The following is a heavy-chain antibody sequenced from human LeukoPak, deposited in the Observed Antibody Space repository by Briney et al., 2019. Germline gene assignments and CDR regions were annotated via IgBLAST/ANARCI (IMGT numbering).Heavy chain of an antibody. CDR2: ISSSGSTI. CDR1: GFTFSSYE. CDR3: ARDPQHYDILTGHYPPYFDY. Sequence: PGGSLRLSCAASGFTFSSYEMNWVRQAPGKGLEWVSYISSSGSTIYHADSVKGRFTISRDKAKNSLYLQMNSLRAEDTAVYYCARDPQHYDILTGHYPPYFDYWGQGTLVTVSS. J-gene: IGHJ4*02. V-gene: IGHV3-48*03. D-gene: IGHD3-9*01.